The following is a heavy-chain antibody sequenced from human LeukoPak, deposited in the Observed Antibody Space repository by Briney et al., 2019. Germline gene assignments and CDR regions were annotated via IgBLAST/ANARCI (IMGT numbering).Heavy chain of an antibody. J-gene: IGHJ5*02. CDR1: GGTFSSYA. D-gene: IGHD1-26*01. CDR3: ARDRRSGSYYDWFDP. Sequence: RASVKVSCKASGGTFSSYAISWVRQAPGQGLEWMGRIIPILGIANYAQKFQGRVTITADKSTSTAYMELSSLRSEDTAVYYCARDRRSGSYYDWFDPWGQGTLVTVSS. V-gene: IGHV1-69*04. CDR2: IIPILGIA.